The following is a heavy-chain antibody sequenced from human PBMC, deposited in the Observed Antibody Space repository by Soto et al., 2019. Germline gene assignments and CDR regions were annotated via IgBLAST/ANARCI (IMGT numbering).Heavy chain of an antibody. J-gene: IGHJ4*02. CDR2: IYYSGTT. V-gene: IGHV4-31*03. Sequence: QVQLQESGPGLVKSSQTLSLTCSVSGGSVSRGGYYWSWIRQVPGKGLEWIGYIYYSGTTNYNPSLKSRITMSIDTSKNQFSLNLTSVTAADTAVYYCGRSHCGDTTSYVGVNYWGQGARVTVSS. CDR3: GRSHCGDTTSYVGVNY. CDR1: GGSVSRGGYY. D-gene: IGHD2-2*01.